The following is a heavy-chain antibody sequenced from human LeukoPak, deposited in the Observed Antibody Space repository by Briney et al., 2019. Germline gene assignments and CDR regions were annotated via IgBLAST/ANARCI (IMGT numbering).Heavy chain of an antibody. CDR3: ARDDWAFDI. D-gene: IGHD2-21*01. V-gene: IGHV3-66*02. CDR2: IYSGGST. J-gene: IGHJ3*02. Sequence: PGGSLRLSCAASGFTVSSNYMSWVRQAPGKGLEWVSGIYSGGSTYYAASVKGRFTISRDNSKNTLYLQMNGLRAEDTAGYYCARDDWAFDIWGQGTMVTVSS. CDR1: GFTVSSNY.